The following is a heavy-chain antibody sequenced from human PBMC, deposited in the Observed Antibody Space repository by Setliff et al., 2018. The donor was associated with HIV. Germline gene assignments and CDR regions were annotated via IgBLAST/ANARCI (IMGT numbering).Heavy chain of an antibody. V-gene: IGHV3-9*01. CDR2: ISWNSGSI. J-gene: IGHJ4*02. Sequence: GGSLRLSCAASGFTFDDYAMHWVRQAPGKGLEWVSGISWNSGSIGYADSVKGRFTISRDNAKNSLFLQMNSLRVEDTAIYYCSVGHYRSSSGWGQGTLVTVSS. D-gene: IGHD6-6*01. CDR3: SVGHYRSSSG. CDR1: GFTFDDYA.